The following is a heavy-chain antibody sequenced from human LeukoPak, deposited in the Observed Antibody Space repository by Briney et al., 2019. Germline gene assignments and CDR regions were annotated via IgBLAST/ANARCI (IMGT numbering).Heavy chain of an antibody. Sequence: SETLSLTCAVYGGSFSGYYWSWIRQPPGKGLEWIGEINHSGSTNYNPSLKSRVTISVDTSKNQFSLKLSSVTAADTAVYHCARGLVVVPAASRRGYGMDVWGQGTTVTVSS. V-gene: IGHV4-34*01. CDR2: INHSGST. CDR1: GGSFSGYY. D-gene: IGHD2-2*01. J-gene: IGHJ6*02. CDR3: ARGLVVVPAASRRGYGMDV.